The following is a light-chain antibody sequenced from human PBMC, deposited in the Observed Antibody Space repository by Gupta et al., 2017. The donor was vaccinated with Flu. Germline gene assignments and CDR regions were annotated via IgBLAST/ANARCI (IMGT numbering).Light chain of an antibody. CDR1: QSVLYSSNNKNY. Sequence: SLGERATINCKSSQSVLYSSNNKNYLASYQQKPGQPPKLLIYWASTRESGVPDRFSASGSGTDFTLTISSLQAEDVAVYYCQQYYTTPLTFGPGTRLDIK. J-gene: IGKJ3*01. CDR3: QQYYTTPLT. V-gene: IGKV4-1*01. CDR2: WAS.